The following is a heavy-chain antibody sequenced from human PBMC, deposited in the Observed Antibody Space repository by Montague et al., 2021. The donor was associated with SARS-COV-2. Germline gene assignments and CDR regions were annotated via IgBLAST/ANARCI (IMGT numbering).Heavy chain of an antibody. Sequence: CAISGDSVSSNSATWNWVRQSPSRGLEWLGRTYYRSKWYNDCAVSVRGRVTINPDTSKNQFSLQLNSVTPEDTAIYYCTSGREGNYNVIDVWGQGTTVTVSS. J-gene: IGHJ6*02. CDR2: TYYRSKWYN. CDR1: GDSVSSNSAT. CDR3: TSGREGNYNVIDV. D-gene: IGHD1-1*01. V-gene: IGHV6-1*01.